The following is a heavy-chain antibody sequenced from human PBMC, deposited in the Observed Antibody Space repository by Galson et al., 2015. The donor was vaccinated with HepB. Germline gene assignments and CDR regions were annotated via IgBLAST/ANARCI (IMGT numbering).Heavy chain of an antibody. D-gene: IGHD4-17*01. V-gene: IGHV3-30*03. CDR2: ISHDETYA. CDR3: AFDYGGI. CDR1: GHIFSNYD. J-gene: IGHJ4*02. Sequence: SLRLSCAASGHIFSNYDMHWVRQAPGKGLEWVAVISHDETYAHHADSVAGRFTISRDNSNNTLYLQMNSLRLEDTAVYYCAFDYGGIWGQGTLVTVSS.